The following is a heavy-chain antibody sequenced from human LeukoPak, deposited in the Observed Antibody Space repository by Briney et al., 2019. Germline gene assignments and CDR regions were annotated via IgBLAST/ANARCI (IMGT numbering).Heavy chain of an antibody. CDR1: GGSISSYSYY. J-gene: IGHJ4*02. V-gene: IGHV4-39*01. CDR3: ARLGGLHREYFDY. Sequence: SETLSLTCTVSGGSISSYSYYWGWIRQPPGKGLEWIGSIYYSGSTYYNPSLKSRVTISVDTSKNQFALKLSLATAAETAVYDCARLGGLHREYFDYCGQGNLVTVSS. CDR2: IYYSGST. D-gene: IGHD1-14*01.